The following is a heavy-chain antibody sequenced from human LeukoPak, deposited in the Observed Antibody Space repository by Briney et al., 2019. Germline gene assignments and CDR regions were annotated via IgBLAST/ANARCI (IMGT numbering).Heavy chain of an antibody. CDR3: AGQYDSSAYFFH. CDR2: IYHSGST. D-gene: IGHD3-22*01. J-gene: IGHJ4*02. Sequence: SETLSLTCAVSGNSLSSGYYWGWIRQTPGKGLEWIGSIYHSGSTYYNPSLKSRVTISVDTSKNQFSLNLRSVTAADTAVYYCAGQYDSSAYFFHWGQGTLVTVSS. V-gene: IGHV4-38-2*01. CDR1: GNSLSSGYY.